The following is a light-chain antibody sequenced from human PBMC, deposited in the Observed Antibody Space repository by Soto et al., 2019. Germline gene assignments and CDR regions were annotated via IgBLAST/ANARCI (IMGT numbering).Light chain of an antibody. CDR3: RQYNNWPRT. Sequence: EIVMTQAPATLSAWPGASATLYCRASLSVSINLAGYHQKPARPPSLLIYGASSRAAGIPPGCIGSGWGREFTLTISSRQSEDFAVYYCRQYNNWPRTFGQGTKVDIK. CDR2: GAS. V-gene: IGKV3-15*01. CDR1: LSVSIN. J-gene: IGKJ1*01.